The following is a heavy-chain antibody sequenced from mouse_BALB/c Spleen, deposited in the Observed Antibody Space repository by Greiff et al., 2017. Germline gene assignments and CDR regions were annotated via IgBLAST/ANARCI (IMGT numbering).Heavy chain of an antibody. V-gene: IGHV5-12-1*01. J-gene: IGHJ4*01. D-gene: IGHD2-10*02. CDR2: ISSGGGST. CDR1: GFAFSSYD. CDR3: ARHAGYGNPSMDY. Sequence: EVQLVESGGGLVKPGGSLKLSCAASGFAFSSYDMSWVRQTPEKRLEWVAYISSGGGSTYYPDTVKGRFTISRDNAKNTLYLQMSSLKSEDTAMYYCARHAGYGNPSMDYWGQGTSVTVSS.